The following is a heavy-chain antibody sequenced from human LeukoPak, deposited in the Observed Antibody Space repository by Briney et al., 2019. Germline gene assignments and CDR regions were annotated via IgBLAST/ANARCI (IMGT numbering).Heavy chain of an antibody. Sequence: PGGSLRLSCAASGFTFSSYEMNWVRQAPGKGLEWVSYISSSGSTRYHTDSVKGRFTISRDNAKNSLYLQMNSLRAEDTAVYYCARERNYIVFDYWGQGTLVTVSS. CDR1: GFTFSSYE. CDR3: ARERNYIVFDY. V-gene: IGHV3-48*03. CDR2: ISSSGSTR. J-gene: IGHJ4*02. D-gene: IGHD1-7*01.